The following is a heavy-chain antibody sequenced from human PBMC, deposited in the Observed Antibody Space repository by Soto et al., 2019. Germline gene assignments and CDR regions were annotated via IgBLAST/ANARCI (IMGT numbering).Heavy chain of an antibody. D-gene: IGHD2-15*01. CDR2: INSNSGGT. V-gene: IGHV1-2*02. CDR3: ARVPPLVAASDY. J-gene: IGHJ4*02. CDR1: GYTFTGYY. Sequence: QVQLVQSGAEVKKPGASVKVSCKASGYTFTGYYIHWVRQAPGQGLEWMGWINSNSGGTKYAQKFQGRVTLTRDTSISTAYMELSRLTSDDTAVYYCARVPPLVAASDYWGQGTLVTVST.